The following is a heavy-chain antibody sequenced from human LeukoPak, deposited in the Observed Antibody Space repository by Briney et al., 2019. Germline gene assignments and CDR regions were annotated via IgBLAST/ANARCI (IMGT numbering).Heavy chain of an antibody. V-gene: IGHV3-53*01. CDR3: AREDYYDSSGYYPEI. J-gene: IGHJ4*02. CDR1: GFNVSSKF. D-gene: IGHD3-22*01. CDR2: IYSDGST. Sequence: GGSLRLSCAASGFNVSSKFMMWVRQAPGKGLEWVSVIYSDGSTYYADSVKGRFTISRDNSKNTVYVQMNSLRAEDTAVYYCAREDYYDSSGYYPEIWGQGTLVTVSS.